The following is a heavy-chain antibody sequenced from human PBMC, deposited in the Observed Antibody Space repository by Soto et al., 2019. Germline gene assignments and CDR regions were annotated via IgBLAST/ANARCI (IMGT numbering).Heavy chain of an antibody. CDR2: IYPGDSDT. J-gene: IGHJ3*02. V-gene: IGHV5-51*01. D-gene: IGHD4-17*01. Sequence: GESPKISCKGSGYSFTSYWIGWVRQMPGKGLEWMGIIYPGDSDTRYSPSFQGQVTISADKSISTAYLQWSSLKASDTAMYYCARLSGDYGDYVGAFDIWGQGTMVTVSS. CDR3: ARLSGDYGDYVGAFDI. CDR1: GYSFTSYW.